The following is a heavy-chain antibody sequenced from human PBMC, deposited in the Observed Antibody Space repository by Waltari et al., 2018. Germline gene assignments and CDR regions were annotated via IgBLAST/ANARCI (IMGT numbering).Heavy chain of an antibody. CDR1: GASISMNHW. D-gene: IGHD6-13*01. Sequence: QVQLPESGPGLVKTSGTLSLTCAISGASISMNHWWSWVRQPPGKGLEWIGEIYHSGTTNYNPSLKSRVTISVDTSKNQFSLQLTSVTAADTAVYYCARGIASADVDYWGQGTLVTVSS. J-gene: IGHJ4*02. CDR2: IYHSGTT. CDR3: ARGIASADVDY. V-gene: IGHV4-4*02.